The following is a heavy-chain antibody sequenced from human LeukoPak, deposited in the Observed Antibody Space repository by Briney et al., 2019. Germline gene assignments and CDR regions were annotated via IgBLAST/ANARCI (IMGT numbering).Heavy chain of an antibody. D-gene: IGHD3-22*01. Sequence: PGGSLRLSCAASGFTFSSYSMNWVRQAPGKGLEWVSSISSSSSYIYYADSVKGRFTISRDNAKNSLYLQMNSLRAEDTAVYYCARDSLVYYYDSSGYPNWFDPWGQGTLVTVSS. CDR1: GFTFSSYS. V-gene: IGHV3-21*01. CDR3: ARDSLVYYYDSSGYPNWFDP. CDR2: ISSSSSYI. J-gene: IGHJ5*02.